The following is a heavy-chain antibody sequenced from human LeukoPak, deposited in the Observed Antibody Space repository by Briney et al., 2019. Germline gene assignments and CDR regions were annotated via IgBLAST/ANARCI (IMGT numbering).Heavy chain of an antibody. J-gene: IGHJ4*02. Sequence: PSETLSLTCAVYGGSFSGYYWSWIRQPRGKGLEWTGEINHSGSTNYNPSLKSRVTISVDTSKNQFSLKLSSVTAADTAVYYCARVIVWGSYRFTIYYFDYWGQGTLVTVSS. V-gene: IGHV4-34*01. CDR3: ARVIVWGSYRFTIYYFDY. CDR1: GGSFSGYY. D-gene: IGHD3-16*02. CDR2: INHSGST.